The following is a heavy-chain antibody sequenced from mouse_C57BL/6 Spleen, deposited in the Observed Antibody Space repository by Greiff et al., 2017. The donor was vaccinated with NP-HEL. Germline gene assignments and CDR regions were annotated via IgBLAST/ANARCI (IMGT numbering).Heavy chain of an antibody. CDR1: GYAFTNYL. CDR3: AREEGGFAY. J-gene: IGHJ3*01. V-gene: IGHV1-54*01. CDR2: INPGSGGT. Sequence: QVQLQQSGAELVRPGTSVKVSCKASGYAFTNYLIEWVKQRPGQGLEWIGVINPGSGGTNYNEKFKGKATLTADKSSSTAYMQLSSLTSEDSAVYFCAREEGGFAYWGQGTLVTVSA.